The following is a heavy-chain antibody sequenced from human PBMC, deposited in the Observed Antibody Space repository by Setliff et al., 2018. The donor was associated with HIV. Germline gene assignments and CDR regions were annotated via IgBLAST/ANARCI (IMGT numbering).Heavy chain of an antibody. J-gene: IGHJ4*02. V-gene: IGHV5-51*01. Sequence: GESLTISCQGSGYKFNNFWIAWVRQMPGKGLEWMGIIYPGDSDTRYSPSFQGQVTISADKSISTAYLQWSSLEASDTATYFCARGDYEHDYWGQGTLVTVSS. CDR1: GYKFNNFW. CDR2: IYPGDSDT. CDR3: ARGDYEHDY. D-gene: IGHD4-17*01.